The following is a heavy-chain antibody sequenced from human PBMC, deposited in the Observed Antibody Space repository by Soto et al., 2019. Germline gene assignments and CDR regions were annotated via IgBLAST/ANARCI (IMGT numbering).Heavy chain of an antibody. CDR3: ARDSALGYYDSSGYFTALHY. J-gene: IGHJ4*02. CDR2: IKEDGGEK. Sequence: RLSCAASRFTFSSYWVSWVRQAPGKGVEWVANIKEDGGEKHYVDSVKGRFTISRDNAKNPPFLQLNSLRPEDKAVYYCARDSALGYYDSSGYFTALHYWGQGTLVTVSS. V-gene: IGHV3-7*01. CDR1: RFTFSSYW. D-gene: IGHD3-22*01.